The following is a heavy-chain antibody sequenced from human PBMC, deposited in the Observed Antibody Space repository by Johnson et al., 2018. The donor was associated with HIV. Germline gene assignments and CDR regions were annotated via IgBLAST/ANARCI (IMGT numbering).Heavy chain of an antibody. CDR2: ISGSI. V-gene: IGHV3-23*04. J-gene: IGHJ3*02. D-gene: IGHD1-26*01. Sequence: VQLVESGGGLVQPGGSLRLSCVVSGFTFSDYAVNWVRQAPGKGLEWVSGISGSIGYAASVKGRFTISRDNSKNTLYLQMNSLRAEDTAVYYCAKDPVGATWAFDIWGQGTLVTVSS. CDR1: GFTFSDYA. CDR3: AKDPVGATWAFDI.